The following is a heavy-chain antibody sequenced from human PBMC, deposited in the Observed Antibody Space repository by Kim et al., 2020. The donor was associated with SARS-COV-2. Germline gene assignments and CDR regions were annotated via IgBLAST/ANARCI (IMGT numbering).Heavy chain of an antibody. Sequence: GGSLRLSCAASEFTFSIYAIHWVRQAPGKGLEWVAVISYDGSTTYYGDSVKGRFTISRDNSKNTLYLQMNSLRAEDTAVYYCAKGPRYKNGHRHYNYNGMVVGGQGTRDTVSS. D-gene: IGHD2-8*01. CDR1: EFTFSIYA. CDR2: ISYDGSTT. J-gene: IGHJ6*02. V-gene: IGHV3-30*18. CDR3: AKGPRYKNGHRHYNYNGMVV.